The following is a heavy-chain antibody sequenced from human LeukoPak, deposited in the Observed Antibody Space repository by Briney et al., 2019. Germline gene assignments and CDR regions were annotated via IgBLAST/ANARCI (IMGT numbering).Heavy chain of an antibody. CDR3: ARGHCSSTSCYDV. Sequence: PGGSLRLSCAASGFTVSSNYMSWVRQAPGKGLEWVSVIYSGGSTYYADSVKGRFTISRDNPKNTLYLQMNSLRAEDTAVYYCARGHCSSTSCYDVWGQGTTVTVSS. D-gene: IGHD2-2*01. CDR1: GFTVSSNY. J-gene: IGHJ6*02. V-gene: IGHV3-53*01. CDR2: IYSGGST.